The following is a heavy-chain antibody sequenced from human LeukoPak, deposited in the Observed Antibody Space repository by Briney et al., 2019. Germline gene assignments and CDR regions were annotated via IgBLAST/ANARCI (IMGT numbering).Heavy chain of an antibody. CDR1: GYSISSEYY. V-gene: IGHV4-38-2*01. CDR2: IYHSGST. CDR3: ARQNGFGEEFDY. Sequence: SETLSLTCAVSGYSISSEYYWGWIRQPPGKGLERIGSIYHSGSTYYNPSLKSRVTMPVDTSKNQFSLKLTSVTAADTAVYYCARQNGFGEEFDYWGQGTLVTVSS. J-gene: IGHJ4*02. D-gene: IGHD3-3*01.